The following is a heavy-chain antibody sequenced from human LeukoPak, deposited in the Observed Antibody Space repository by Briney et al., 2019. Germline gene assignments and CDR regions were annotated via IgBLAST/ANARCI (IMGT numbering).Heavy chain of an antibody. CDR3: ARAPIAMVRALPSERGYFDY. Sequence: PSETLSLTCTVSGGSISSGGYYWSWIRQHPGKGLEWIGYIYYSGSTYYNPSLKSRVTISVDTSKNQFALKLSSVTAADTAVYYCARAPIAMVRALPSERGYFDYWGQGTLVTVSS. J-gene: IGHJ4*02. CDR2: IYYSGST. D-gene: IGHD3-10*01. CDR1: GGSISSGGYY. V-gene: IGHV4-31*03.